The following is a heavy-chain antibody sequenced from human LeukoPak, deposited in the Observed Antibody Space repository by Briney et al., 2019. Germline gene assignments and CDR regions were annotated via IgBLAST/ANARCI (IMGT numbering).Heavy chain of an antibody. CDR2: IYYSGST. D-gene: IGHD2-2*01. V-gene: IGHV4-59*01. CDR3: ARGYCSSTSCYGGIWFDP. Sequence: PSETLSLTCTVSGGSISSYYWSWIRQPPGKGLEWIGYIYYSGSTNYNPSLKSRVTISVDTSKNQFSLKLSSVTAADTAVYYCARGYCSSTSCYGGIWFDPGGQGTLVTVSS. J-gene: IGHJ5*02. CDR1: GGSISSYY.